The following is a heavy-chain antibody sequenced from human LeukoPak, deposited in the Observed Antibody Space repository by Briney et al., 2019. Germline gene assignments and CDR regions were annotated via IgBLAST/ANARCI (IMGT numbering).Heavy chain of an antibody. V-gene: IGHV4-39*07. D-gene: IGHD4-17*01. CDR3: AREDIPPHDYGDYGDAFDI. CDR1: GGSISSSSYY. CDR2: IYYSGST. J-gene: IGHJ3*02. Sequence: PSETLSLTCTVSGGSISSSSYYWGWIRQPPGKGLEWIGSIYYSGSTYYNPSLKSRVTISVDTSKNQFSLKLSSVTAADTAVYYCAREDIPPHDYGDYGDAFDIWGQGTMVTVSS.